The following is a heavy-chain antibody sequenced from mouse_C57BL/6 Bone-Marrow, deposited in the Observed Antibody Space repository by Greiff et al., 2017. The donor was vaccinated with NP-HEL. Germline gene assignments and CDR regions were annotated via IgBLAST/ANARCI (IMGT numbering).Heavy chain of an antibody. D-gene: IGHD1-1*01. J-gene: IGHJ4*01. V-gene: IGHV1-50*01. CDR1: GYTFTSYW. CDR3: ARGGNYCDFAVDY. Sequence: VQLQQPGAELVKPGASVKLSCKASGYTFTSYWMQWVKQRPGQGLEWIGEIDPSDSYTNYNQKFKGKATVTVDTSSSTAYMQLSSLTSEDAAVYYYARGGNYCDFAVDYGGQGTSVTVSS. CDR2: IDPSDSYT.